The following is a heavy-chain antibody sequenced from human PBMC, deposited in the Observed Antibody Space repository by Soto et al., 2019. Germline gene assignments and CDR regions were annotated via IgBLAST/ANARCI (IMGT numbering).Heavy chain of an antibody. Sequence: PVKVSCKASGGTFSSYTISWVRQAPGQGLEWMGRIIPILGIANYAQKFQGRVTITADKSTSTAYMELSSLRSEDTAMYYCARHFERDPGMDVWGQGTTVTVSS. CDR1: GGTFSSYT. CDR2: IIPILGIA. J-gene: IGHJ6*02. CDR3: ARHFERDPGMDV. V-gene: IGHV1-69*02. D-gene: IGHD3-9*01.